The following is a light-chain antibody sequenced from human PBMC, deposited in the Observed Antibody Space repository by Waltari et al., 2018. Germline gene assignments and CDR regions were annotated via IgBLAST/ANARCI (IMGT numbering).Light chain of an antibody. CDR2: KDT. CDR1: ALPKQY. V-gene: IGLV3-25*03. Sequence: SYELTQPPPVSVSPGQTARITCSGDALPKQYASWYQQKPGQAPVQVIYKDTERPSGIPERFSGSVSGTTVTLIISGVQAEDEADYYCQSADTNNIVVFGGGTKLTV. J-gene: IGLJ2*01. CDR3: QSADTNNIVV.